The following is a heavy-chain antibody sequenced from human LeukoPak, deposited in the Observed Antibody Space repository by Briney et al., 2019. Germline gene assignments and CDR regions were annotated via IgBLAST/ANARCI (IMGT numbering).Heavy chain of an antibody. CDR2: ISSSSSYI. CDR1: GFTFSSYS. Sequence: GGSPRLSCAASGFTFSSYSMNWVRQAPGKGLEWVSSISSSSSYIYYADSVKGRFTISRDNAKNSLYLQMNSLRAEDTAVYYCARDHSILGGSGSYYNVWGQGTLVTVSS. J-gene: IGHJ4*02. CDR3: ARDHSILGGSGSYYNV. D-gene: IGHD3-10*01. V-gene: IGHV3-21*01.